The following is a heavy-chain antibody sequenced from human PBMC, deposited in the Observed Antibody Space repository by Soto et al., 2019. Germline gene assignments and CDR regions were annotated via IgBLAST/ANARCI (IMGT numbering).Heavy chain of an antibody. CDR1: GYTFSSNA. V-gene: IGHV1-3*05. CDR3: ARIVYDSSGYNRYFDY. J-gene: IGHJ4*02. CDR2: INAGYGNT. Sequence: QVQLVQSGAEEKKPGASVRVSCTASGYTFSSNAIHWVRQAPGQRLEWMGWINAGYGNTKYSQKLQGRPTITRDTSASTAYMELSSLRSEDTAVYYCARIVYDSSGYNRYFDYWGQGTLVTVSS. D-gene: IGHD3-22*01.